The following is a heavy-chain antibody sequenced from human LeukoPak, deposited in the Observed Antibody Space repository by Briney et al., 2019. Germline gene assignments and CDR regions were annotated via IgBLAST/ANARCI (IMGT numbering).Heavy chain of an antibody. J-gene: IGHJ4*02. CDR1: GFIVSSNY. D-gene: IGHD3-22*01. CDR3: AREVRGYYFDY. Sequence: GGSLRLSCAASGFIVSSNYMSWVRQAPGKGLEWVSVISSGGNTYYADSVKGRSTISRDISKNTLYLQMNGLRAEDTAVYYCAREVRGYYFDYWGQGTLVTVSS. CDR2: ISSGGNT. V-gene: IGHV3-53*01.